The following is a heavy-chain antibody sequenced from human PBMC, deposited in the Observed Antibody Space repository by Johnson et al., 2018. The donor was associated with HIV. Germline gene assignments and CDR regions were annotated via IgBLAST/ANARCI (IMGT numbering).Heavy chain of an antibody. CDR3: ARDGQDRDDAFDI. J-gene: IGHJ3*02. Sequence: VQLVESGGGLVKPGGSLRLSCAASGFTFGTFAMHWVRQAPGKGLEWVSVIYSGGSTYYADSVKGRFTISRDNSKNTLYLQMNSLRVEDTAVYYCARDGQDRDDAFDIWGQGTMVTVSS. CDR1: GFTFGTFA. D-gene: IGHD3-22*01. CDR2: IYSGGST. V-gene: IGHV3-66*01.